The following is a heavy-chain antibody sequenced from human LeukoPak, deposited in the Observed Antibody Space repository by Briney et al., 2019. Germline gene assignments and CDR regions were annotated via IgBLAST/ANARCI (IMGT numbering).Heavy chain of an antibody. CDR1: GGSISSYY. V-gene: IGHV4-39*01. CDR3: ARSPPGATFDY. D-gene: IGHD3-10*01. CDR2: IYYSGST. J-gene: IGHJ4*02. Sequence: SPSETLSLTCTVSGGSISSYYWGWIRQPPGKGLEWIGSIYYSGSTYYNPSLKSRVTISVDTSKNQFSLKLSSVTAADTAVYYCARSPPGATFDYWGQGTLVTVSS.